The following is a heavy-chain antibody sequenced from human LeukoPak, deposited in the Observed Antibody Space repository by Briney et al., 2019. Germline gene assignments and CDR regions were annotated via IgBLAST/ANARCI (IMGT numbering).Heavy chain of an antibody. CDR3: ARDWRFGELSFLDY. J-gene: IGHJ4*02. D-gene: IGHD3-10*01. CDR1: SASGSFNGYY. Sequence: PSETLSLTCAVYSASGSFNGYYWSWIRQPPGKALEWIGDISHRGSTNYNASLKSRVSISVDTSKNQFSLKLRSVTAADTAVYYCARDWRFGELSFLDYWGQGTLVTVSS. CDR2: ISHRGST. V-gene: IGHV4-34*01.